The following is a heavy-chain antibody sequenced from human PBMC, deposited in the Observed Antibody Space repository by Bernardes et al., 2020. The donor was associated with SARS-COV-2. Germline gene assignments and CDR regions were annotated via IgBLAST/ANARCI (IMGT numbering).Heavy chain of an antibody. CDR2: FDPEDGET. Sequence: ASVKVSCKVSGYTLTALSMHWVRQAPGKGLEWMGGFDPEDGETIYAQKFQGRVTMTEDTSTDTAYMELSSLRSEDTAVYYCATANGDYENWFDPWGQGTLVTVSS. D-gene: IGHD4-17*01. V-gene: IGHV1-24*01. CDR1: GYTLTALS. CDR3: ATANGDYENWFDP. J-gene: IGHJ5*02.